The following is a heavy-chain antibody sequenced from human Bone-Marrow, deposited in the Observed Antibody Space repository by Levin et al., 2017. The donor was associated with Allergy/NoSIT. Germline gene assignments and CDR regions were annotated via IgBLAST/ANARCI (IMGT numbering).Heavy chain of an antibody. D-gene: IGHD2-15*01. V-gene: IGHV4-34*01. J-gene: IGHJ4*02. CDR1: GGSFSGSY. CDR2: INHSGST. CDR3: ARGPLGYCSGGSCPPLRY. Sequence: SQTLSLTCAVYGGSFSGSYWSWIRQPPGKGLEWIGEINHSGSTNYNPSLKSRVTISVDTSKNQFSLKLSSVTAADTAVYYCARGPLGYCSGGSCPPLRYWGQGTLVTVSS.